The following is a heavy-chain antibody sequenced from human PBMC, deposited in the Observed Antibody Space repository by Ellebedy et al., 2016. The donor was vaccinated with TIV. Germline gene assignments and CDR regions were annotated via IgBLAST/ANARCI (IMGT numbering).Heavy chain of an antibody. D-gene: IGHD6-19*01. CDR3: AISSGWAAFDY. CDR1: GYTFSGHF. V-gene: IGHV1-2*02. CDR2: INPNSGGT. J-gene: IGHJ4*02. Sequence: ASVKVSCKASGYTFSGHFVHWVRQAPGQGLEWMGWINPNSGGTNYAQKFQGRVTMSRDTSINTAYMDLSNLRSDDTAMYYCAISSGWAAFDYWGQGTLVTVSS.